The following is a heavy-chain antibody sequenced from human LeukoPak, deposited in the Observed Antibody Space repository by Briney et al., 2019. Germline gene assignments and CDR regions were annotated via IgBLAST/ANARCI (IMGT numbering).Heavy chain of an antibody. Sequence: SLRLSCAASGFTFSSYAMHWVRQAPGKGLEWVAVISYDGSNKYYADSVKGRFTISRDNSKNTLYLQMNSLRAEDTAVYYCARDLLGPWGQGTLVTVSS. CDR3: ARDLLGP. V-gene: IGHV3-30-3*01. CDR1: GFTFSSYA. CDR2: ISYDGSNK. J-gene: IGHJ5*02.